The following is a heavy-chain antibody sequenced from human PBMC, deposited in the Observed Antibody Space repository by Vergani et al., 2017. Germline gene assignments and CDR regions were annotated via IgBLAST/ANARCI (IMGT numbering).Heavy chain of an antibody. CDR2: INAGNGNT. V-gene: IGHV1-3*01. CDR3: AREEEMATITMWGAFDI. Sequence: QVQLVQSGAEVKKPGASVKVSCKASGYTFTSYAMHWVRQAPGQRLEWMGWINAGNGNTKYSQKFQGRVTITRDTSASTAYMELSSLRSEDTAVYYCAREEEMATITMWGAFDIWGQGTMVTVSS. CDR1: GYTFTSYA. J-gene: IGHJ3*02. D-gene: IGHD5-24*01.